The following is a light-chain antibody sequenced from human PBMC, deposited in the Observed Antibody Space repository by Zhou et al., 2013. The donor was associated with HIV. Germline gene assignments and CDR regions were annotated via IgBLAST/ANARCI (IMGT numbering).Light chain of an antibody. Sequence: DIQMTQSPSSLSASVGDKVTITCRASQNITNYLNWYQQRPGEAPNLLIYAASSLQSGVPSRFSGSGSGTDFILSISRLQPDDFTSYFCQQTSSVPRTFGQGT. CDR2: AAS. J-gene: IGKJ1*01. V-gene: IGKV1-39*01. CDR1: QNITNY. CDR3: QQTSSVPRT.